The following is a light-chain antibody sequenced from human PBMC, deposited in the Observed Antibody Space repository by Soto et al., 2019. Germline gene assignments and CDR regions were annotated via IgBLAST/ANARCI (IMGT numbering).Light chain of an antibody. J-gene: IGKJ1*01. CDR2: DAV. CDR1: QSVTGTN. V-gene: IGKV3-20*01. Sequence: EIVLTQSPGTLSLSPGQRATLSCRASQSVTGTNLAWYQQRAGQAPRLLIYDAVRRATGIPDRFSGSGSGTDFTLTISRLEPEDFAVYYCHQYGSSLGTFGQGTKVDIK. CDR3: HQYGSSLGT.